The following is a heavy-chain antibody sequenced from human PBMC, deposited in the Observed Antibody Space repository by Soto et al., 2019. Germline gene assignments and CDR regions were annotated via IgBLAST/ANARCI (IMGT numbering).Heavy chain of an antibody. Sequence: EVQLVESGGGLVQPGGSLRLSCAASGFTFSTYWMNWVRQAPGKGLEWVANIKEDGSEEYYVDSVKGRFTISRDNAKNSLYLDVNSLRGEDSAVYYCARDWGAPGRGSAFASYYHFGMDVWGQGTTVTVPS. CDR3: ARDWGAPGRGSAFASYYHFGMDV. CDR1: GFTFSTYW. J-gene: IGHJ6*02. CDR2: IKEDGSEE. D-gene: IGHD3-16*01. V-gene: IGHV3-7*05.